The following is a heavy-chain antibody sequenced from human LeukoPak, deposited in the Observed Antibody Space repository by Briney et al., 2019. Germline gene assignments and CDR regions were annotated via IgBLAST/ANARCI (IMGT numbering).Heavy chain of an antibody. J-gene: IGHJ4*02. V-gene: IGHV3-7*01. D-gene: IGHD5-18*01. CDR2: IKQDGSEK. CDR3: ARDGDTAMAPTYDY. CDR1: GFTFSSYW. Sequence: GGSLRLSCAASGFTFSSYWMSWVRQAPGKGLEWVANIKQDGSEKYYVDSVKSRFTISRDNAKNSLYLQMNSLRAEDTAVYYCARDGDTAMAPTYDYWGQGTLVTVSS.